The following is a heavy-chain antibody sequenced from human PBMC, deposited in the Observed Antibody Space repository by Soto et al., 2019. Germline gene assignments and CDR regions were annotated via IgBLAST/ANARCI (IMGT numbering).Heavy chain of an antibody. CDR1: GGSISSSNW. CDR2: IYHSGST. D-gene: IGHD3-10*01. CDR3: ARCYGSGSSYYYYYGMDV. Sequence: SKTLSLTCAVSGGSISSSNWWSCVSQPPGKGLEWIGEIYHSGSTNYNPSLKSRVTISVDKSKNQFSLKLSSVTAADTAVYYCARCYGSGSSYYYYYGMDVWGQGTTVTVSS. J-gene: IGHJ6*02. V-gene: IGHV4-4*02.